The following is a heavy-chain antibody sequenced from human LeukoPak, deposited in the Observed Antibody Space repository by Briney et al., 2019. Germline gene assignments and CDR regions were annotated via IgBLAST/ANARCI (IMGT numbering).Heavy chain of an antibody. Sequence: GGSLRLSCAASGFTVSSNYMSWVRQAPGKELEWVSVIYSDGRTYYADSVKGRFTISRDNSKNTLYLQMNSLRAEDTAVYYCARAPGGTQASSGYFDYWGQGTLVTVSS. V-gene: IGHV3-53*01. CDR3: ARAPGGTQASSGYFDY. J-gene: IGHJ4*02. D-gene: IGHD3-22*01. CDR1: GFTVSSNY. CDR2: IYSDGRT.